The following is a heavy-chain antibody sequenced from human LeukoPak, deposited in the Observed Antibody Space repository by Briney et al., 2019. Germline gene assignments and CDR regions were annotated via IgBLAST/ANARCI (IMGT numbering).Heavy chain of an antibody. CDR3: ARVSVGPDFDY. Sequence: PGGSLRLSCAASGFSFITYAMHWVRQAPGKGLEYVSAISSNGGSTYYANSVKGRFAIPRDNSKNTLYLQMGSLRAEDMAVYYCARVSVGPDFDYWGQGTLVTVSS. V-gene: IGHV3-64*01. J-gene: IGHJ4*02. CDR2: ISSNGGST. CDR1: GFSFITYA. D-gene: IGHD3/OR15-3a*01.